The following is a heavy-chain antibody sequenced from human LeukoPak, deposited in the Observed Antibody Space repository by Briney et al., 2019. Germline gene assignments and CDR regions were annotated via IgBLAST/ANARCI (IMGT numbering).Heavy chain of an antibody. V-gene: IGHV4-34*01. Sequence: SETLSLTCAVYGGSLSGYYWSWIRQPPGKGLEWIGEINHSGSTNYNPSLKSRVTISVHTSKNQFSLKLSSVTAADTAVYYCARAKVVTYFYHSSGYNYWGQGTLVTVSS. D-gene: IGHD3-22*01. CDR1: GGSLSGYY. CDR3: ARAKVVTYFYHSSGYNY. CDR2: INHSGST. J-gene: IGHJ4*02.